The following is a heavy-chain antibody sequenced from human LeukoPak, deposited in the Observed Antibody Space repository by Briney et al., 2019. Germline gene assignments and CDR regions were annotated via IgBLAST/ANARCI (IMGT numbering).Heavy chain of an antibody. J-gene: IGHJ6*03. D-gene: IGHD1-1*01. CDR3: ARHLLEPTDAYYYYYYYMDV. V-gene: IGHV5-51*01. Sequence: GESLKISCKGSGYSFTTYWIAWVRQMPGKGLGWMGIIYPGDSDTRYSPSFQGQVTISADKSISTAYLQWSSLKASDTAMYYCARHLLEPTDAYYYYYYYMDVWGKGTTVTVSS. CDR2: IYPGDSDT. CDR1: GYSFTTYW.